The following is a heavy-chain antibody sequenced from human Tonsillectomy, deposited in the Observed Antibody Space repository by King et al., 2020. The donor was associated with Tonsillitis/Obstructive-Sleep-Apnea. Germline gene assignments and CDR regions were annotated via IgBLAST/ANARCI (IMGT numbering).Heavy chain of an antibody. Sequence: VQLVESGAEVKKPGESLKISCKGYGYSFSYFWIGWVRQMPGKGLEWMGIVYSGDSDTKYSPSFQGQVTMSADKSINTAYLQGSSLKASDSAIYYCAGIAPSNSLGVGWYFDFWGRGTLVTVSS. D-gene: IGHD3-16*01. J-gene: IGHJ2*01. CDR3: AGIAPSNSLGVGWYFDF. CDR2: VYSGDSDT. CDR1: GYSFSYFW. V-gene: IGHV5-51*01.